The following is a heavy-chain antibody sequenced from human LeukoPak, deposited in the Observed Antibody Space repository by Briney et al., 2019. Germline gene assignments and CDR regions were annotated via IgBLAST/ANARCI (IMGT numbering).Heavy chain of an antibody. V-gene: IGHV1-69*04. J-gene: IGHJ4*02. CDR3: ARDSVLVPAATFDY. CDR2: IIPILGIA. Sequence: ASVKVSCKAFGGTFSSYTISWVRQAPGQGLEWMGRIIPILGIANYAQKFQGRVTITADKSTSTAYMELSSLRSEDTAVYYCARDSVLVPAATFDYWGQGTLVTVSS. D-gene: IGHD2-2*01. CDR1: GGTFSSYT.